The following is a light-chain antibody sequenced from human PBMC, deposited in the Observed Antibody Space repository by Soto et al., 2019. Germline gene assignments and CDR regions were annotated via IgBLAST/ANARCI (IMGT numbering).Light chain of an antibody. CDR1: KSDIGVYDF. V-gene: IGLV2-8*01. CDR2: EVV. Sequence: QSALTQPPSASGSPGQSVTISCTGTKSDIGVYDFVSWYQHHPGKAPRLIIYEVVQRPSGVPARFSGSKSGNTASLTVSGLQAAAEADYFCKSYAGSNHYVFGSGTKLTV. J-gene: IGLJ1*01. CDR3: KSYAGSNHYV.